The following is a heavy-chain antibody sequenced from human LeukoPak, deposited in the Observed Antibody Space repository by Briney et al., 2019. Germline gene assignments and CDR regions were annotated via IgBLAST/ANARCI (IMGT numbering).Heavy chain of an antibody. J-gene: IGHJ4*02. Sequence: PSETLSLTCAVYGGSFSGYYWSWIRQPPGKGLEWIGEIDHSGSTNYNPSLKSRVTISVDTSKNQFSLKLSSVTAADTAVYYCARGRSIVVVVAATRARTYYFGYWGQGTLVTVSS. D-gene: IGHD2-15*01. CDR1: GGSFSGYY. CDR2: IDHSGST. CDR3: ARGRSIVVVVAATRARTYYFGY. V-gene: IGHV4-34*01.